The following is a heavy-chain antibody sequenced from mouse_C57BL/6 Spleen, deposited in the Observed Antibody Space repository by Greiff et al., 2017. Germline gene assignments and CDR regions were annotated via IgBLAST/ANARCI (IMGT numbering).Heavy chain of an antibody. CDR3: ARAGIYGNYFDY. CDR2: ISYSGST. Sequence: EVQLQESGPGMVKPSQSLSLTCTVTGYSITSGYDWHWIRHFPGNKLEWMGYISYSGSTNYNPSLKSRISITHDTSKNHFFLKLNSVTTEDTATYYCARAGIYGNYFDYWGQGTTLTVAS. D-gene: IGHD2-1*01. V-gene: IGHV3-1*01. CDR1: GYSITSGYD. J-gene: IGHJ2*01.